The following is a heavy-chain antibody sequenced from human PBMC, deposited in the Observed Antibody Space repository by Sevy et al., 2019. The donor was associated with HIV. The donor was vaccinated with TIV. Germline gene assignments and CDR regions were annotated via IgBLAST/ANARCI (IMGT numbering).Heavy chain of an antibody. J-gene: IGHJ4*02. CDR2: ITRTSSYI. CDR3: ARVGVAGSMGDDY. Sequence: GGSLRLSCVASGFTFGSYSMNWVRQAPGKGLEWVSSITRTSSYITYADSVKGRFTISRDNAKKSLYLQMNSLRAEDTAVYYCARVGVAGSMGDDYWGQGTLVTVSS. V-gene: IGHV3-21*01. CDR1: GFTFGSYS. D-gene: IGHD6-19*01.